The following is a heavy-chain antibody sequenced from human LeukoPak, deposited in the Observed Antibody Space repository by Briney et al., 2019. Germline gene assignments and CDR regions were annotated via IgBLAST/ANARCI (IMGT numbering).Heavy chain of an antibody. CDR3: TRHDDRHSGSDV. CDR2: IRSKANSYAT. D-gene: IGHD3-10*01. V-gene: IGHV3-73*01. J-gene: IGHJ6*04. CDR1: GFTFSSYG. Sequence: GGSLRLSCAASGFTFSSYGMHWVRQASGKGLEWVGRIRSKANSYATAYAASVKGRFTISRDDSKNTAYLQMNSLKTEDTAVYYCTRHDDRHSGSDVWGKGTTVTVSS.